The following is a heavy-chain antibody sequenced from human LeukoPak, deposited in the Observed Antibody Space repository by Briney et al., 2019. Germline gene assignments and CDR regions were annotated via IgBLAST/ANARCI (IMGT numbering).Heavy chain of an antibody. CDR2: MSGSSGAT. J-gene: IGHJ3*02. Sequence: GGSLRLSCAASGFTFRNFAMSWVRQAPGKGLEWVSSMSGSSGATYYADSVEGRFTISRDNSKNTLYLQMSSLKASDTAMYYCARTPSRYCSEGYCYSGAFDIWGQGTMVTVSS. CDR1: GFTFRNFA. D-gene: IGHD2-15*01. CDR3: ARTPSRYCSEGYCYSGAFDI. V-gene: IGHV3-23*01.